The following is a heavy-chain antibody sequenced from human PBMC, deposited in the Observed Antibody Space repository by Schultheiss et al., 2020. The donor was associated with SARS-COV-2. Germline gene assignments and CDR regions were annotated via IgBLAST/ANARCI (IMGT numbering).Heavy chain of an antibody. CDR1: GSSISGYF. Sequence: GSLRLSCTVSGSSISGYFWTWIRQPPGKGLEWIGYIYYSVNTWYNPSLKSRVTISGDTSKNQFSLKLGSVTAADTAVYFCARATRVESLFSVRGGSFDFWGRGALVTVSS. CDR2: IYYSVNT. CDR3: ARATRVESLFSVRGGSFDF. D-gene: IGHD5-24*01. V-gene: IGHV4-59*01. J-gene: IGHJ4*02.